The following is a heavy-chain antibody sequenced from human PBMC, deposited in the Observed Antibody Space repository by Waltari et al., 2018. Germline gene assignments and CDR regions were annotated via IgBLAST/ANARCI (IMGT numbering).Heavy chain of an antibody. J-gene: IGHJ4*02. V-gene: IGHV3-53*01. D-gene: IGHD3-22*01. CDR2: IQSDGTT. CDR3: AKGYYWDKSGYYRHFDY. Sequence: EVQLVQSGGGLIQPGGSLRLSCAVSGFTVSFHSMNRCRQAPGKGLEWVSVIQSDGTTSYADSVKGRFIVSRDEWKNTLYLEMNNLRADDTAVYFCAKGYYWDKSGYYRHFDYWGPGNLVTVSS. CDR1: GFTVSFHS.